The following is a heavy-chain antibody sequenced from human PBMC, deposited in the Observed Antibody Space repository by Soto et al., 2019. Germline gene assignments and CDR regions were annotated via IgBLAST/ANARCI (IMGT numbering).Heavy chain of an antibody. CDR3: ARLNVAVGGMDV. CDR2: IYPGDSDT. J-gene: IGHJ6*02. CDR1: GYSFTSYC. V-gene: IGHV5-51*01. D-gene: IGHD6-19*01. Sequence: PGDSLKISCNGSGYSFTSYCIGLVRQMPGKGLDWMWIIYPGDSDTRYSPSFQGQVTISADKSISTAYLQWSSLEASDTAMYYCARLNVAVGGMDVWGQGTTVTVSS.